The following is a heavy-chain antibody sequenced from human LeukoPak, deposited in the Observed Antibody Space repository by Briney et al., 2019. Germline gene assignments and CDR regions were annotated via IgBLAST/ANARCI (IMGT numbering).Heavy chain of an antibody. Sequence: SETLSLTCTVSGGSVSRGSYYWSWFRQSPGKGLEWIGYIYYSGSTNYNPSLKSRVTISLDTSKNQFSLKLSSVTAADTAVYYCARDLGGVATYYGMDVWGKGTTVTVSS. CDR3: ARDLGGVATYYGMDV. CDR2: IYYSGST. J-gene: IGHJ6*04. CDR1: GGSVSRGSYY. V-gene: IGHV4-61*01. D-gene: IGHD5-12*01.